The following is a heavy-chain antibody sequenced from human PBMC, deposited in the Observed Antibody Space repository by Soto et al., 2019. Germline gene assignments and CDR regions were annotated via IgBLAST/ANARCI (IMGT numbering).Heavy chain of an antibody. D-gene: IGHD3-16*01. CDR1: GGTFSSYA. CDR3: ARFVGEGPHDYYFDY. CDR2: IIPIFGTA. V-gene: IGHV1-69*13. Sequence: SVKVSCKASGGTFSSYAISWVRQAPGQGLEWMGGIIPIFGTANYAQKFQGRVTITADESTSTAYMELSSLRSEDTAVYYCARFVGEGPHDYYFDYWGQGTLVTVSS. J-gene: IGHJ4*02.